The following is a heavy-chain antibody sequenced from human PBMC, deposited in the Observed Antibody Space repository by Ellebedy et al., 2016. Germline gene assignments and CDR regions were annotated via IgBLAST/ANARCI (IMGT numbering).Heavy chain of an antibody. CDR2: IYYSGST. CDR3: ARSSGHSGGFDY. V-gene: IGHV4-59*08. Sequence: SETLSLTCTVSGGSISSYYWSWIRQPPGKGLEWIGYIYYSGSTYYNPSLKSRVTISVDTSKNQFSLKLSSVTAADTAVYYCARSSGHSGGFDYWGQGTLVTVSS. J-gene: IGHJ4*02. D-gene: IGHD5-12*01. CDR1: GGSISSYY.